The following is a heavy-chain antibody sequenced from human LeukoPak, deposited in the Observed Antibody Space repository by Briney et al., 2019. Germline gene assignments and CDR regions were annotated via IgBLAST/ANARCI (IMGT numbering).Heavy chain of an antibody. CDR1: GGSIRSSYYY. CDR2: IYDSGST. Sequence: PSETLSLTCTVSGGSIRSSYYYWGWIRQPPGKGLEWIGSIYDSGSTYYNPSLKSRVTISVDTSKNQFSLKLNSVTAADTAVYYCARETDYGGLRDAFDIWGQGTMVTVSS. V-gene: IGHV4-39*02. D-gene: IGHD4-23*01. J-gene: IGHJ3*02. CDR3: ARETDYGGLRDAFDI.